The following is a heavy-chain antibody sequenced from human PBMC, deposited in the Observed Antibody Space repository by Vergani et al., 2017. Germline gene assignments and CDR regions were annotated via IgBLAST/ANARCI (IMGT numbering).Heavy chain of an antibody. V-gene: IGHV4-59*12. CDR3: ARAAQLRYFDWSLSYYAMDV. CDR2: IYYSGST. CDR1: GGSISRYY. Sequence: QVPLQESGPGLVKPSETLSLTCTVSGGSISRYYWSWIRQPPGKGLEWIGYIYYSGSTYYNPSLKSRVTISVDTSKNQFSLKLSSVTDADTAVYYCARAAQLRYFDWSLSYYAMDVWGQGTTVTVSS. J-gene: IGHJ6*02. D-gene: IGHD3-9*01.